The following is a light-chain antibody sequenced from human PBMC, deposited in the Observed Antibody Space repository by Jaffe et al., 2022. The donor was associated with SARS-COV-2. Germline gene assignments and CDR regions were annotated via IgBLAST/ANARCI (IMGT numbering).Light chain of an antibody. Sequence: SYELTQPLSVSVALGQTARITCGGNNIGSKNVHWYQQKPGQAPVLVIYRDSNRPSGIPERFSGSNSGNTATLTISRAQAGDEADYYCQVWDSSTALRVFGGGTKLTVL. CDR3: QVWDSSTALRV. J-gene: IGLJ3*02. CDR1: NIGSKN. CDR2: RDS. V-gene: IGLV3-9*01.